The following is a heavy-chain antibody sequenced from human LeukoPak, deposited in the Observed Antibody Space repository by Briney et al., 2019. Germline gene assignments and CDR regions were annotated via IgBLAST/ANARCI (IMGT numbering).Heavy chain of an antibody. CDR1: GGSISSYY. CDR3: ARVGGSSTSCYPADYYYYYYMDV. Sequence: SETLSLTCTVSGGSISSYYWSWIRQPPGKGLEWIGYIYYSGSTNYNPSLKSRVTISVDTSKNQFSLKLSSVTAADTAVYYCARVGGSSTSCYPADYYYYYYMDVWGKGTTVTVSS. CDR2: IYYSGST. D-gene: IGHD2-2*01. V-gene: IGHV4-59*01. J-gene: IGHJ6*03.